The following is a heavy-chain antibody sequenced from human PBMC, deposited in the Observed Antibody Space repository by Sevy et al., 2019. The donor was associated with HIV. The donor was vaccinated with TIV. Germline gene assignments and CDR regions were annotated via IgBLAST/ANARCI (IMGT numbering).Heavy chain of an antibody. D-gene: IGHD1-26*01. Sequence: KQSQTLSLTCAISGDSVSSNSAAWNWIRQSPSRGLEWLGRTFYRSKWYNDYAVSVKSRITINPDTSKNQFSLQLNSVTPEDTAVYYCARDRWELLHNYFDYWGQGTLVTVSS. CDR3: ARDRWELLHNYFDY. J-gene: IGHJ4*02. CDR1: GDSVSSNSAA. V-gene: IGHV6-1*01. CDR2: TFYRSKWYN.